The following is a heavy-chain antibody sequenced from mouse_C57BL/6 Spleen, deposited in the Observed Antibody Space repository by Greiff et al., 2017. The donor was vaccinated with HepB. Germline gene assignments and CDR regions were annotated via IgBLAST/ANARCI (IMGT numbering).Heavy chain of an antibody. Sequence: EVQLVESGGGLVKPGGSLKLSCAASGFTFSSYAMSWVRQTPEKRLEWVATISDGGSYTYYPDNVKGRCTISRDNAKNNLYLQLSHLKSEDTAMYYCAIDDWDGFDYWGQGTTRTVSS. CDR3: AIDDWDGFDY. CDR1: GFTFSSYA. J-gene: IGHJ2*01. CDR2: ISDGGSYT. V-gene: IGHV5-4*01. D-gene: IGHD4-1*01.